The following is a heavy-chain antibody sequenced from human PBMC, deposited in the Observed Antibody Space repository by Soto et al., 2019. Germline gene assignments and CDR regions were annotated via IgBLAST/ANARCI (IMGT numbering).Heavy chain of an antibody. CDR3: ARGRGFGELLSAP. CDR1: GFTFSSYS. Sequence: EVQLVESGGGLVKPGGSLRLSCAASGFTFSSYSMNWVRQAPGKGLEWVSSISSSSSYIYYADSVKGRFTISRDNAKNSLYLQMNSLRAEDTAVYYGARGRGFGELLSAPWGQGTMVIVSS. D-gene: IGHD3-10*01. CDR2: ISSSSSYI. J-gene: IGHJ5*02. V-gene: IGHV3-21*01.